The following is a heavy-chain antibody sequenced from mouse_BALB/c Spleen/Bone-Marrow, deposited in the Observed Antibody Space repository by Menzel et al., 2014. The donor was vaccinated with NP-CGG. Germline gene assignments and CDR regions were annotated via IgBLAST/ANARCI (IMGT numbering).Heavy chain of an antibody. D-gene: IGHD2-14*01. CDR1: GYAFSSYW. V-gene: IGHV1-80*01. CDR3: TRWYRDPHFAMDY. CDR2: IYPGDGDT. J-gene: IGHJ4*01. Sequence: VQLQQSGAELVRPGSSVKISCKASGYAFSSYWMNWVKQRPGQGLEWIGQIYPGDGDTNYNGNFKDKATLTVDRSSSTAFMQLSSLTSEDSAVYFCTRWYRDPHFAMDYCDPGTSVTVSS.